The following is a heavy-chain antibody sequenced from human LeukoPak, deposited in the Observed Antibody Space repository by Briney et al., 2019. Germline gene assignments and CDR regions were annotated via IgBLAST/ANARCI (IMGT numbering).Heavy chain of an antibody. CDR3: ARDGDGSGWYAFDY. Sequence: SEALSLTCTVPGGSVRNGSSYRSWLRPPPGTGLEWTGSMYYLGSTNYNPSLKSRVTISIDRSQNQFSLRLTSVTAADTAVYYCARDGDGSGWYAFDYWGQGTLVTVSS. CDR2: MYYLGST. D-gene: IGHD6-19*01. CDR1: GGSVRNGSSY. J-gene: IGHJ4*02. V-gene: IGHV4-61*01.